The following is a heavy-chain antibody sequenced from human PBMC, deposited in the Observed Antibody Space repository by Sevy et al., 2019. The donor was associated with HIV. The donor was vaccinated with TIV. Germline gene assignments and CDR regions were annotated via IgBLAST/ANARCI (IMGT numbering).Heavy chain of an antibody. J-gene: IGHJ4*02. CDR1: GLNVSDYF. CDR2: ISSSGTII. V-gene: IGHV3-11*01. CDR3: ARDLASGSFFSLYFDY. D-gene: IGHD3-10*01. Sequence: GGSLRLSCAASGLNVSDYFMSWIRQAPGKRPEWVSYISSSGTIIYYADSVKGRFTISRDKAKNPLYLQMNSLRAEDTAIYYCARDLASGSFFSLYFDYWGQGTLVTVSS.